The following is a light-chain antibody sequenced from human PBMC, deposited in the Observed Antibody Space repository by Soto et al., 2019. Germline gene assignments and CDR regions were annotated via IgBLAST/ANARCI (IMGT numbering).Light chain of an antibody. CDR3: SSYAGINNLGV. CDR1: SSDVGGYKY. V-gene: IGLV2-8*01. Sequence: QSALTQPPSASGSHGQSVTISCTGTSSDVGGYKYVSWYQQHPGKAPKLMIFEVNKRPSGVPDRFSGSKSGNTASLTVSGLQAEDEADYYCSSYAGINNLGVFGTGTKLTV. J-gene: IGLJ1*01. CDR2: EVN.